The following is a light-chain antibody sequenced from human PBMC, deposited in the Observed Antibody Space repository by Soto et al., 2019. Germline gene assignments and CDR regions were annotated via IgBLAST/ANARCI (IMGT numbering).Light chain of an antibody. V-gene: IGKV3-11*01. Sequence: EILMTQSPTVLSLSPGEGATLSCRSSQSVSSNLAWYPQKPGQAPRLLIYDASSRATGVPARFSGSGSGTDFSLTISSLEPEDVAVYYCQQRSQWPPMTFGQGTRLEI. CDR2: DAS. CDR1: QSVSSN. J-gene: IGKJ5*01. CDR3: QQRSQWPPMT.